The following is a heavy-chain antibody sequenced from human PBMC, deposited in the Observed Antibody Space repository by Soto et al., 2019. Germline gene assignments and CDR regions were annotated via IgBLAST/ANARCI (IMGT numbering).Heavy chain of an antibody. J-gene: IGHJ3*02. CDR1: ELNFISYG. CDR3: ARDRDSSSWYEVYAFDI. Sequence: GGPLRLSSTAAELNFISYGMNWVRQEPGKGLEWVSSISSSSSYIYYADSVKGRFTISRDNAKNSLYLQMNSLRAEDTAVYYCARDRDSSSWYEVYAFDIWGQGTMVT. CDR2: ISSSSSYI. D-gene: IGHD6-13*01. V-gene: IGHV3-21*01.